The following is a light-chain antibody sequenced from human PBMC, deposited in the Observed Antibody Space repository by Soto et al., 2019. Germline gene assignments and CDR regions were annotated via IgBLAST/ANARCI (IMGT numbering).Light chain of an antibody. CDR3: QHYGNSPRT. CDR2: GAS. CDR1: QSVGGNY. V-gene: IGKV3-20*01. J-gene: IGKJ1*01. Sequence: EIVLTQSPGTLSLSPGERATLSCRASQSVGGNYLAWFQQRPGRAPRLLIYGASSRATGVPDRFSGSGSGTDFTLTISRLEPEDFAVYYCQHYGNSPRTFGQGTKVEIK.